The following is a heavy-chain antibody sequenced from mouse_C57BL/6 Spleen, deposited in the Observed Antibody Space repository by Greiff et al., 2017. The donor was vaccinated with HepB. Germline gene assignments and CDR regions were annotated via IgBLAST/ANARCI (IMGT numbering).Heavy chain of an antibody. Sequence: VQLQQPGAELVRPGTSVKLSCKASGYTFTSYWMHWVKQRPGQGLEWIGVIDPSDSYTNYNQKFKGKATLTVDTSSSTAYMQLSSLTSEDSAVYYCARSSNYGYYAMDYWGQGTSVTVSS. D-gene: IGHD2-5*01. CDR3: ARSSNYGYYAMDY. J-gene: IGHJ4*01. V-gene: IGHV1-59*01. CDR2: IDPSDSYT. CDR1: GYTFTSYW.